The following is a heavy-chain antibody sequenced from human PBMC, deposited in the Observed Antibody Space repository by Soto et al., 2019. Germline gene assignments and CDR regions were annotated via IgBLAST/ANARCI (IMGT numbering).Heavy chain of an antibody. J-gene: IGHJ4*02. V-gene: IGHV3-11*05. CDR2: ISSSSSYT. CDR3: ARRIAVAGDYFDY. CDR1: GFTFSDYY. Sequence: QVQLVESGGGLVKPGGSLRLSCAASGFTFSDYYMSWIRQAPGKGLEWVSYISSSSSYTNYADSVKGRFTISRDNAKNSLYLQMNSLRAEDTAVYYCARRIAVAGDYFDYWGQGTLVTVSS. D-gene: IGHD6-19*01.